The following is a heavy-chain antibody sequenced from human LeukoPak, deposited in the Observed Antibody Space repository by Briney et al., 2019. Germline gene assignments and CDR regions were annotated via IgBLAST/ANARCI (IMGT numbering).Heavy chain of an antibody. V-gene: IGHV1-18*01. Sequence: ASVKVSCKASGYTFTSYGISWVRQAPGQGLEWMGWISAYNGNTNYAQKLQGRVTMTTDTSTSTAYMELRSLRSDDTAVYYCARGGNGDYFVSWFDPWGQGTLVTVSS. D-gene: IGHD4-17*01. CDR2: ISAYNGNT. CDR3: ARGGNGDYFVSWFDP. J-gene: IGHJ5*02. CDR1: GYTFTSYG.